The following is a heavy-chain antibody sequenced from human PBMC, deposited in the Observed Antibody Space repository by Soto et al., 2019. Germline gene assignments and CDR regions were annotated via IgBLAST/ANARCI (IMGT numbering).Heavy chain of an antibody. CDR2: IYHSGST. CDR1: GGSISSSNW. D-gene: IGHD6-19*01. Sequence: PSETLSLTCAVSGGSISSSNWWSWVRQPPGRGLEWIGEIYHSGSTNYTPSLKSRVTISVDKSKNQFSLKLSSVTAADTAVYYCATVQGYSSGWGEYYYYGMDVWGQGTTVTVSS. J-gene: IGHJ6*02. CDR3: ATVQGYSSGWGEYYYYGMDV. V-gene: IGHV4-4*02.